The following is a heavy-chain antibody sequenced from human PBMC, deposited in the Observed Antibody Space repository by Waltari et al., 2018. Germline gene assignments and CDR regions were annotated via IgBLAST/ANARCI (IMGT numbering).Heavy chain of an antibody. CDR1: GFNFSSYW. Sequence: EVQLAESGGGLVQPGGSLRLSCAASGFNFSSYWMHWVRQTPGNGLVWVALIKGDGRSTTYADSVRGRFTSSRDNAKNTLYLQMNGLRAEDTAVYYCVRDSRYWGQGTLVTVSS. CDR3: VRDSRY. CDR2: IKGDGRST. V-gene: IGHV3-74*01. J-gene: IGHJ4*02.